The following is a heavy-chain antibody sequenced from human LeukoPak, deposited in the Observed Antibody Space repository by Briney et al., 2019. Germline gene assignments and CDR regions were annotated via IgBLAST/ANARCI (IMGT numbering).Heavy chain of an antibody. CDR1: GFTFSSYS. CDR3: ARDRSGWSKFDY. D-gene: IGHD6-19*01. CDR2: ISSSSSYI. Sequence: PGGSLRLSGAASGFTFSSYSMNWVRQAPGKGLEWVSSISSSSSYIYYADSVKGRFTISRDNAKNSLYLQMNSLRAEDTAVYYCARDRSGWSKFDYWGQGTLVTVSS. J-gene: IGHJ4*02. V-gene: IGHV3-21*01.